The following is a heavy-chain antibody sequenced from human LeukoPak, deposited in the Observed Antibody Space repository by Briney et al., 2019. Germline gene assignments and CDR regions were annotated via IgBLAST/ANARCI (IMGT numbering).Heavy chain of an antibody. D-gene: IGHD3-22*01. CDR3: SRGLVGYYHDSSTYPDS. V-gene: IGHV3-74*01. Sequence: GGSLRLSCAASGFTFSGFWMHWVRQAPGKGLVWVSRINGDGSITTYADSVKGRFTISRDNAKNMLYLQLDSLTAEDTAVYYCSRGLVGYYHDSSTYPDSWGQGTLVTVSS. CDR1: GFTFSGFW. J-gene: IGHJ4*02. CDR2: INGDGSIT.